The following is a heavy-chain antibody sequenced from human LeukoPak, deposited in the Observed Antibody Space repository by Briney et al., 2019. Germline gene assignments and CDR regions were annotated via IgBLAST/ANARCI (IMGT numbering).Heavy chain of an antibody. D-gene: IGHD3/OR15-3a*01. J-gene: IGHJ4*01. CDR1: GFIFSDSP. Sequence: PGGSLRLSCAASGFIFSDSPIHWVRHASGNGLEWVARVRSKDDGYATGYAASVKGRFTIPRDDSKNMVYLQMNSLKTEDTAVYYCTRQPQGTGTVDYWGQGTLVTVSS. CDR3: TRQPQGTGTVDY. V-gene: IGHV3-73*01. CDR2: VRSKDDGYAT.